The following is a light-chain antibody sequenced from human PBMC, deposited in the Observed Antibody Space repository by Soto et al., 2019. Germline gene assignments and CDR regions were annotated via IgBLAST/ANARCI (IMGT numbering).Light chain of an antibody. CDR3: SSYTAFSTDIL. Sequence: QSALTQPASVSGSPGQSITISCTGTNSDVGGYDRVSWYQHHAGTAPKLIIYQVTNRPSGVSDRFSASKSGDTASLTISGLQAEDEAVYYCSSYTAFSTDILFGGGTKLTVL. CDR1: NSDVGGYDR. V-gene: IGLV2-14*01. J-gene: IGLJ2*01. CDR2: QVT.